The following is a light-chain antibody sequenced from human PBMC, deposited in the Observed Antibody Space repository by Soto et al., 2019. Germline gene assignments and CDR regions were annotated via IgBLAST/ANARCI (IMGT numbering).Light chain of an antibody. Sequence: DIQMTQSPSTLSASVGARVTITCRASQSISSWLAWYQQKPGKAPKLMIYDASSLESGVPSRFSGSGSGTECTLTISSLQPDDFATYYCQQYNSYSITLGQGTRLEIK. CDR1: QSISSW. CDR3: QQYNSYSIT. V-gene: IGKV1-5*01. CDR2: DAS. J-gene: IGKJ5*01.